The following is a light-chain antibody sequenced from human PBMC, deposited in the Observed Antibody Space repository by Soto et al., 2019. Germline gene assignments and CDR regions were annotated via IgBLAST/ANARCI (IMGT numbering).Light chain of an antibody. CDR2: GTS. CDR3: QQRSNWPPIT. CDR1: ERIYSAY. Sequence: EVVLTQSPGTLSLSRGERATLSCRAIERIYSAYLGWYQQKPGQAPRLLIYGTSSRATGIPDRFSGSGSGTDFTLTISSLEPEDFAVYYCQQRSNWPPITFGQGTRLEIK. V-gene: IGKV3D-20*02. J-gene: IGKJ5*01.